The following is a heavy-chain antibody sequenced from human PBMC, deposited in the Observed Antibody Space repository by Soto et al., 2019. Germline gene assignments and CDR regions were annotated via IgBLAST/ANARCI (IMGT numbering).Heavy chain of an antibody. V-gene: IGHV3-7*01. CDR3: ARLEGLATISYYFDF. D-gene: IGHD3-9*01. CDR2: IKQDGSEK. CDR1: GFTFSSYW. J-gene: IGHJ4*02. Sequence: PGGSLRLSCAASGFTFSSYWMSWFRQAPGKGLEWVANIKQDGSEKYYVDSVKGRFTISRDNAKNSLYLQMNSLRAEDTAVYFCARLEGLATISYYFDFWGPGALVTVS.